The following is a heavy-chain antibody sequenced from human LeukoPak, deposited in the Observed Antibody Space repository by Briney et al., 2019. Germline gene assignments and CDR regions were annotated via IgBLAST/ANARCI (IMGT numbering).Heavy chain of an antibody. CDR1: GGSFSGYY. CDR3: ARDELSNWFDP. D-gene: IGHD1-7*01. CDR2: IYYSGST. V-gene: IGHV4-31*11. Sequence: SETLSLTCAVYGGSFSGYYWSWIRQHPGKGLEWIGYIYYSGSTYYNPSLKSRVTISVDTSKNQFSLKLSSVTAADTAVYYCARDELSNWFDPWGQGTLVTVSS. J-gene: IGHJ5*02.